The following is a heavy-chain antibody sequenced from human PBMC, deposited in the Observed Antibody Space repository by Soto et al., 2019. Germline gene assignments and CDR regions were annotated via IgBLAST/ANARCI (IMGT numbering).Heavy chain of an antibody. Sequence: SETLSLTCAVYGGSFSGYYWSWIRQPPGKGLEWIGEINHSGSTNYNPSLKSRVTISVDTSKNQFSLKLSSVTAADTAVYYCARGRPRYGDQHYNWFDPWGQGTLVTVSS. V-gene: IGHV4-34*01. CDR2: INHSGST. J-gene: IGHJ5*02. CDR1: GGSFSGYY. D-gene: IGHD4-17*01. CDR3: ARGRPRYGDQHYNWFDP.